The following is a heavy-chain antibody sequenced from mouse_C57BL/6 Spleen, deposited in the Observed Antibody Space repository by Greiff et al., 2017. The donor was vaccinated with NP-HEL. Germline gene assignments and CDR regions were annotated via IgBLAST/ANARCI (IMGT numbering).Heavy chain of an antibody. D-gene: IGHD4-1*01. CDR2: ISYSGST. V-gene: IGHV3-1*01. CDR3: AREGLGRTFDY. Sequence: DVQLQESGPGMVKPSQSLSLTCTVTGYSITSGYDWHWIRHFPGNKLEWMGYISYSGSTNYNPSLKSRISITHDTSKNHFFLKLNSVTTEDTATYYCAREGLGRTFDYWGQGTTLTVSS. J-gene: IGHJ2*01. CDR1: GYSITSGYD.